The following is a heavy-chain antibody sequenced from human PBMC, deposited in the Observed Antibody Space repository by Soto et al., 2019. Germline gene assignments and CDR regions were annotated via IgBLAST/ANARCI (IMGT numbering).Heavy chain of an antibody. CDR1: GFTFSSYA. V-gene: IGHV3-23*01. J-gene: IGHJ4*02. CDR3: AKEGRSSSWYGNFDY. Sequence: GESLKISCAASGFTFSSYAMSWVRQAPGKGLEWVSAISGSGGSTYYADSVKGRFTISRDNSKNTLYLQMNSLRAEDTAVYYCAKEGRSSSWYGNFDYWGQGTLVTVSS. CDR2: ISGSGGST. D-gene: IGHD6-13*01.